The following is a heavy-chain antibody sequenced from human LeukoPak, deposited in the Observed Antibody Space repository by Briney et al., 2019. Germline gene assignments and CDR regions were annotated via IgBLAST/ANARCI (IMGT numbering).Heavy chain of an antibody. V-gene: IGHV1-69*13. CDR3: AVNSGPPSENYYYYYGMDV. CDR2: IIPIFGTA. Sequence: SVKVSCKASGGTFSSYAISWVRQAPGQGLEWMGGIIPIFGTANYAQKFQGRVTITADESTSTAYMGLSSLRSEDTAVYYCAVNSGPPSENYYYYYGMDVWGQGTTVTVSS. CDR1: GGTFSSYA. D-gene: IGHD5-12*01. J-gene: IGHJ6*02.